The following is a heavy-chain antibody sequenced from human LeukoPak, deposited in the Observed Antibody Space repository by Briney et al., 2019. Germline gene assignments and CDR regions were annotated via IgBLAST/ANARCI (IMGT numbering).Heavy chain of an antibody. CDR1: GGSISSGDYY. Sequence: PSQTLSLTCTVSGGSISSGDYYWSWIRQPPGKGLEWIGYIYYSGSTYYNPSLKSRVTISVDTSKNQFSLELSSVTAADTAVYYCARGYCSSTSCYIDYWGQGTLVTVSS. CDR3: ARGYCSSTSCYIDY. CDR2: IYYSGST. J-gene: IGHJ4*02. D-gene: IGHD2-2*02. V-gene: IGHV4-30-4*08.